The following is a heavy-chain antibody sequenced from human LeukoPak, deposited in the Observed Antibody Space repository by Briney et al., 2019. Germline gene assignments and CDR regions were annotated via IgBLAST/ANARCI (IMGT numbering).Heavy chain of an antibody. D-gene: IGHD3-22*01. CDR2: IYTSGST. CDR3: ARDTPNYYDSSGYYYSYNWFDP. J-gene: IGHJ5*02. CDR1: GGSISSYY. V-gene: IGHV4-4*07. Sequence: PSETLSLTCTASGGSISSYYWSWIRQPAGKGLEWIGRIYTSGSTNYNPSLKSRVTMSVDTSKNQFSLKLSSVTAADTAVYYCARDTPNYYDSSGYYYSYNWFDPWGQGTLVTVSS.